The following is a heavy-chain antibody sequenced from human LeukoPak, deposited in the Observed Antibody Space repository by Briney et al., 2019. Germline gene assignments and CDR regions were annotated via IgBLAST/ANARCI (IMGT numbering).Heavy chain of an antibody. D-gene: IGHD1-26*01. CDR2: IYSDETT. V-gene: IGHV3-53*01. CDR3: ARHWEL. CDR1: GFSVSSNY. Sequence: GGPLRLSCAASGFSVSSNYMSWVPHAPGKGLEWVALIYSDETTYYADSVKGRFTISRDNSKSTLYLQMNSLRAEDTAVYYCARHWELRGQGTLVTVSS. J-gene: IGHJ4*02.